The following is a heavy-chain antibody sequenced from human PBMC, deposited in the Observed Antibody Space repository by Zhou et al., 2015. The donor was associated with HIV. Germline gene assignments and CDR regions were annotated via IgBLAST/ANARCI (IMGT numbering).Heavy chain of an antibody. CDR1: GGTFSSYA. CDR2: ISAYNGNT. D-gene: IGHD3-10*01. Sequence: QVQLVQSGAEVKKPGSSVKVSCKASGGTFSSYAISWVRQAPGQGLEWMGWISAYNGNTNYAQKLQGRVTMTTDTSTSTAYMELRSLRSDDTAVYYCARDPNYYGSGSYFDYVGPGNPGHRLL. V-gene: IGHV1-18*01. CDR3: ARDPNYYGSGSYFDY. J-gene: IGHJ4*02.